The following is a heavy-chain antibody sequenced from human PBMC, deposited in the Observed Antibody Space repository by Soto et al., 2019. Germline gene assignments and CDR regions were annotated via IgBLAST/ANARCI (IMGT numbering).Heavy chain of an antibody. CDR3: ARSTPPQKLAYYYYGMDV. CDR1: GFTFSSYG. J-gene: IGHJ6*02. D-gene: IGHD6-6*01. CDR2: IWYDGSNK. Sequence: GGSLRLSCAASGFTFSSYGMHWVRQAPGKGLEWVAVIWYDGSNKYYADSVKGRFTISRDNSKNTLYLQMNSLRAEDTAVYYCARSTPPQKLAYYYYGMDVWGQGTTVTVSS. V-gene: IGHV3-33*01.